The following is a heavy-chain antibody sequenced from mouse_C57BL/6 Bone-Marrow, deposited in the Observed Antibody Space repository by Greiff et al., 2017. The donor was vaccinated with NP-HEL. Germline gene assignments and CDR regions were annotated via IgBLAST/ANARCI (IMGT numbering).Heavy chain of an antibody. CDR2: INSDGGST. J-gene: IGHJ4*01. CDR1: EYEFPSHD. D-gene: IGHD2-4*01. Sequence: EVMLVESGGGLVQPGESLKLSCESNEYEFPSHDMSWVRKTPEKRLELVAAINSDGGSTYYPDTMEKRFIISRDNTKKTLYLQMSSLRSEDTALYYCARPYLITGRNMDYWGQGTSVTVSS. V-gene: IGHV5-2*01. CDR3: ARPYLITGRNMDY.